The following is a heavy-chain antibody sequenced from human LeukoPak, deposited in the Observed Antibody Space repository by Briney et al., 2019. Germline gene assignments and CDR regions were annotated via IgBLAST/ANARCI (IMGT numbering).Heavy chain of an antibody. V-gene: IGHV4-30-2*01. CDR2: IYHSGST. CDR1: GGSISSGGYY. D-gene: IGHD6-19*01. Sequence: SQTLSLTCTVSGGSISSGGYYWSWIRQPPGKGLEWIGYIYHSGSTYYNPSLKSRVTISVDRSKDQFSLKLSSVTAADTAVYYCATDLAVGFQGRAAYFDLWGRGTLVTVSS. J-gene: IGHJ2*01. CDR3: ATDLAVGFQGRAAYFDL.